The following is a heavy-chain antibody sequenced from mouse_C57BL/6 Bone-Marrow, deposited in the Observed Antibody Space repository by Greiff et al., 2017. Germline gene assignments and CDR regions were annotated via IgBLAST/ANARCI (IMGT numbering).Heavy chain of an antibody. CDR1: GYTFTSYG. CDR2: IHPNSGST. V-gene: IGHV1-64*01. D-gene: IGHD4-1*01. J-gene: IGHJ4*01. CDR3: ARNLGAMDY. Sequence: QFQLQQPGAELVKPGASVKLSCKASGYTFTSYGMHWVKQRPGQGLEWIGMIHPNSGSTNYNEKFKSKATLTVDKSSSTTYMQLSSRTSEDSAVFYCARNLGAMDYWGQGTSVTVSS.